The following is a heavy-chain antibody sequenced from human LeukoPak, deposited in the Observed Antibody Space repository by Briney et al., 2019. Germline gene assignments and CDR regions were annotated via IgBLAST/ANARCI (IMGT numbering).Heavy chain of an antibody. Sequence: GGSLRLSCAASGFTFSSYGMHWVRQAPGKGLEWVAVISYDGSNKYYADSVKGRFTISRDNSKNTLYLQMNSLRAEDTAVYYCASPDTAMVTHYYYYGMGVWGQGTTVTVSS. D-gene: IGHD5-18*01. CDR2: ISYDGSNK. J-gene: IGHJ6*02. CDR1: GFTFSSYG. CDR3: ASPDTAMVTHYYYYGMGV. V-gene: IGHV3-30*03.